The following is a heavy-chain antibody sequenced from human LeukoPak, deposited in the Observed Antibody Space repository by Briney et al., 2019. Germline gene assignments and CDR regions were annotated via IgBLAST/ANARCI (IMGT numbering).Heavy chain of an antibody. V-gene: IGHV3-30*03. CDR2: ISYDGSNK. Sequence: GGSLRLSCAASGFTFSSYGMHWVRQAPGKGLEWVAVISYDGSNKYYADSVKGRFTISRDNAKNSLYLQMNSLRAEDTAVYYCARGVYRGSYYLRDYMDVWGKGTTVTVSS. CDR1: GFTFSSYG. CDR3: ARGVYRGSYYLRDYMDV. J-gene: IGHJ6*03. D-gene: IGHD1-26*01.